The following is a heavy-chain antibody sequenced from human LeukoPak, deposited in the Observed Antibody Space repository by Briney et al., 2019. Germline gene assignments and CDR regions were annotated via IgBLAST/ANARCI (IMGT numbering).Heavy chain of an antibody. D-gene: IGHD4-17*01. V-gene: IGHV4-59*07. CDR2: INYRGSI. CDR1: GASTSSYY. J-gene: IGHJ4*02. CDR3: ARMTTGHDY. Sequence: SDSLSLTRTVAGASTSSYYWNCIRQPPGNGLEWIGYINYRGSITHKPSLKSRVTISVDTSKNQFSLKLSSVAAADTAVYFCARMTTGHDYWGQGTLVTVSS.